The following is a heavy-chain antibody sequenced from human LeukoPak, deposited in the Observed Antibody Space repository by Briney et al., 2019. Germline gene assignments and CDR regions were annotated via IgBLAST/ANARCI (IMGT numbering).Heavy chain of an antibody. V-gene: IGHV1-2*02. CDR2: INPNSGGT. J-gene: IGHJ5*02. CDR1: GYTFTGYY. Sequence: ASVKVSCKASGYTFTGYYMHCVRQAPGQGLEWMGWINPNSGGTNYAQKFQGRVTMTRDTSISTAYMELSRLRSDDTAVYYCARDSSGFYYGYNWFAPWGQGTLVTVSS. D-gene: IGHD3-22*01. CDR3: ARDSSGFYYGYNWFAP.